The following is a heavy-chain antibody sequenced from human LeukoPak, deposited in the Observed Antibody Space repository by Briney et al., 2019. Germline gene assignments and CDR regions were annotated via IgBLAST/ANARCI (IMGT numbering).Heavy chain of an antibody. CDR3: AKGIYDSSGPWGYGFDL. Sequence: GGTLRLSCAASGFTFDDYAMHWVRQAPGKGLEWVSGISWNSGSIGYADSVKGRFTISRDNAKNSLYLQMNSLRAEDTALYYCAKGIYDSSGPWGYGFDLWGRGTLVTVSS. J-gene: IGHJ2*01. D-gene: IGHD3-22*01. V-gene: IGHV3-9*01. CDR2: ISWNSGSI. CDR1: GFTFDDYA.